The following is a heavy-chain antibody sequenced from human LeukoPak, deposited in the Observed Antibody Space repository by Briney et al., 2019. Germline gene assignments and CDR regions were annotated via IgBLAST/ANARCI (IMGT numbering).Heavy chain of an antibody. J-gene: IGHJ4*02. CDR2: INPNSGGT. CDR3: AGEGHYYDSSGYYYGGEDY. Sequence: ASVKVSCKASGYTFTGYYMHWVRQAPGQGLEWMGWINPNSGGTNYAQKFQGRVTMTRDTSISTAYMELSRLRSDDTAVYYCAGEGHYYDSSGYYYGGEDYWGQGTLVTVSS. CDR1: GYTFTGYY. V-gene: IGHV1-2*02. D-gene: IGHD3-22*01.